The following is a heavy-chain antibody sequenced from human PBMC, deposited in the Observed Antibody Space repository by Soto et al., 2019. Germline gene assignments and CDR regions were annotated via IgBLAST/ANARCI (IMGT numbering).Heavy chain of an antibody. Sequence: SETLSLTCSVSGGSISRYYWSWIRQPPGKGLEWIGYAYYSGDTGYNPSLKSRVTMAVDTSKSQVSLKLSSVTAADTAVYYCARDRSTYGGGGTGEVKENWFDPWGQGALVTSPQ. CDR3: ARDRSTYGGGGTGEVKENWFDP. CDR1: GGSISRYY. CDR2: AYYSGDT. D-gene: IGHD2-8*01. J-gene: IGHJ5*02. V-gene: IGHV4-59*01.